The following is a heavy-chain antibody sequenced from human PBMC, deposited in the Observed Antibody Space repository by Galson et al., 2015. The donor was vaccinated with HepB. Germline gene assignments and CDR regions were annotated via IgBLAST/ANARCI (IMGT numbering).Heavy chain of an antibody. CDR1: GYTFSTYY. J-gene: IGHJ3*02. CDR3: ATIRVGFCITTSCKADDFDI. Sequence: SCKASGYTFSTYYIHWVRQAPGQGLEWMGIINPSGGRTNYAQKFQDRVTMTRDTSTSTVYMQLSSLRSEDTAVYYCATIRVGFCITTSCKADDFDIWGQGTMVTVSS. D-gene: IGHD2-2*01. V-gene: IGHV1-46*01. CDR2: INPSGGRT.